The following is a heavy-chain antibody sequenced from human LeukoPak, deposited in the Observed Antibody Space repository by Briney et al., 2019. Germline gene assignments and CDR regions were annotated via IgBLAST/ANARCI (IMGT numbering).Heavy chain of an antibody. Sequence: GSLRLSCAASGFSFTAYAMSWFRQPPGKGLEWIGEINHSGSTNYNPSLKSRVTISVDTSKNQFSLKLSSVTAADTAVYYCARGVEMATIDYWGQGTLVTVSS. D-gene: IGHD5-24*01. CDR1: GFSFTAYA. CDR2: INHSGST. CDR3: ARGVEMATIDY. J-gene: IGHJ4*02. V-gene: IGHV4-34*01.